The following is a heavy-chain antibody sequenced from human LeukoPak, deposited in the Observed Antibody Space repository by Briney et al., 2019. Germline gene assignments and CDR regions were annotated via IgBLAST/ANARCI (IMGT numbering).Heavy chain of an antibody. CDR2: PYYMSKWYN. V-gene: IGHV6-1*01. CDR3: ARDVGTTGWHTYDF. D-gene: IGHD3-9*01. CDR1: GDSVSSNNGA. Sequence: SQTLSLTCAIFGDSVSSNNGAWNWVRQSPSRGLEWLGRPYYMSKWYNDYAGSLMSRITISPATSKNQFSLPVYSVTPEDTAVYYCARDVGTTGWHTYDFWGQGTLVTVSS. J-gene: IGHJ4*02.